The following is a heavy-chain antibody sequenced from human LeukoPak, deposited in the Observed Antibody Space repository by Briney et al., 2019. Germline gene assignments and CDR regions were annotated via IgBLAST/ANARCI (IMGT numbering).Heavy chain of an antibody. CDR2: MNPNSGNT. D-gene: IGHD6-19*01. CDR3: ARSGGYSSLQNY. J-gene: IGHJ4*02. Sequence: ASVKVSCKASGYTFTSYDINWVRQATGQGLEWMGWMNPNSGNTGYAQKFQGRVTVTRDTSISTAYMELSSLRSEDTVVYYCARSGGYSSLQNYWGQGTLVTVSS. V-gene: IGHV1-8*01. CDR1: GYTFTSYD.